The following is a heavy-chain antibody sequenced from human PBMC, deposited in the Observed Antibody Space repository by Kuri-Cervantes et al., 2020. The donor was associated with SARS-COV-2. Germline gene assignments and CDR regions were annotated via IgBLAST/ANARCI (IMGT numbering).Heavy chain of an antibody. Sequence: GESLKISCAASGFTFSSYEMNWVRQAPGKGLEWVSYISSSGSTIYYADPVKGRFTISRDNAKNSLYLQMNSLRAEDTAVYYCARDSSRITIFGVVTRYGMDVWGQGTTVTVSS. CDR1: GFTFSSYE. J-gene: IGHJ6*02. V-gene: IGHV3-48*03. D-gene: IGHD3-3*01. CDR2: ISSSGSTI. CDR3: ARDSSRITIFGVVTRYGMDV.